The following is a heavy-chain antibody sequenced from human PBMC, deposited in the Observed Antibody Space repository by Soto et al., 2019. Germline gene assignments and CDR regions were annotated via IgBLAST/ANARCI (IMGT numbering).Heavy chain of an antibody. J-gene: IGHJ5*02. CDR1: GFTFSSYG. CDR2: IWYDGSNK. Sequence: GGSLRLSCAASGFTFSSYGMHWVRQAPGKGLEWVAVIWYDGSNKYYADSVKGRFTISRDNSKNTLYLQMNSLRAEDTAVYYCARDGLRFLEWSSNWFDPWGQGTLVTVSS. D-gene: IGHD3-3*01. V-gene: IGHV3-33*01. CDR3: ARDGLRFLEWSSNWFDP.